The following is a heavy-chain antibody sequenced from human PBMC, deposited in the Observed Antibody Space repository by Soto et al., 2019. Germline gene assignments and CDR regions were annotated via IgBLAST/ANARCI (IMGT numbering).Heavy chain of an antibody. J-gene: IGHJ3*02. CDR1: GFTFSSSW. CDR3: ARDGKGPFDI. CDR2: IKYDGSER. Sequence: PGGSLGLSCAASGFTFSSSWINWVRQAPGKGLEWVANIKYDGSERNYVDSVKGRFTISRDNAKSLLFLQMNSLRAEDTAVYYCARDGKGPFDIWGQGTMVTVSS. V-gene: IGHV3-7*01. D-gene: IGHD1-1*01.